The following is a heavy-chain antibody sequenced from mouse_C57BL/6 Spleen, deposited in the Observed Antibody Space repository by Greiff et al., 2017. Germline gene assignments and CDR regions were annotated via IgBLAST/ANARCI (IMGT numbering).Heavy chain of an antibody. CDR3: ARSWGRPWYFDV. Sequence: EVKVVESGPGLAKPSQTLSLTCSVTGYSITSDYWNWIRQFPGNKLEYMGYIRYSGSTYYNPSLKSRISRTRDTSKNQYYLQLNSVTTEDTATDYCARSWGRPWYFDVWGTGTTVTVSS. V-gene: IGHV3-8*01. D-gene: IGHD4-1*01. J-gene: IGHJ1*03. CDR1: GYSITSDY. CDR2: IRYSGST.